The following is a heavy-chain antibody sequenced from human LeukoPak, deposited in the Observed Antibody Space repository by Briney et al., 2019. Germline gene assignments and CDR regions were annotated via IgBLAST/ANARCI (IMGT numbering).Heavy chain of an antibody. CDR3: ARRGRDKARLGYYYYYMDV. Sequence: PSETRSLTCAVYGYSLSSGYYWGWIRQPPGKGREWSGIIYHSGSTYYNPFLKSRVTISVDTSRNQFSLKLSSVNAADTAVYYCARRGRDKARLGYYYYYMDVWGKGTTVTVSS. CDR2: IYHSGST. D-gene: IGHD6-19*01. J-gene: IGHJ6*03. V-gene: IGHV4-38-2*01. CDR1: GYSLSSGYY.